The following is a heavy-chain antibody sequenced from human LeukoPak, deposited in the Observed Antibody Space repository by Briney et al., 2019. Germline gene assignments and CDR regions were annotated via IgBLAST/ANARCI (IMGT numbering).Heavy chain of an antibody. Sequence: GGSLRLSCAASGFTVSSNYMSWVRQAPGTGLEWVSVIYSGGSTYYADSVKGRFTISSDNSKNTLYLQMNSLRAEDTAVYYCAIRSNYGDPKTFDYWGQGTLVTVSS. J-gene: IGHJ4*02. CDR2: IYSGGST. CDR1: GFTVSSNY. D-gene: IGHD4-17*01. CDR3: AIRSNYGDPKTFDY. V-gene: IGHV3-53*01.